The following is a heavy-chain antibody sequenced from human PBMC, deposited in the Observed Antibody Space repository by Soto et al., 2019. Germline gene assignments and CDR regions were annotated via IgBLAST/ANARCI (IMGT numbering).Heavy chain of an antibody. J-gene: IGHJ4*02. CDR3: ASIDGYNYQFDY. V-gene: IGHV4-30-4*01. CDR2: IYYSGST. Sequence: PSETLSLTCTVSGGSISSGDYYWSWIRQPPGKGLEWIGYIYYSGSTYYNPSLKSRVTISVDTSKNQFSLKLSSVTAADTAVYYCASIDGYNYQFDYWGQGTLVTVYS. CDR1: GGSISSGDYY. D-gene: IGHD5-12*01.